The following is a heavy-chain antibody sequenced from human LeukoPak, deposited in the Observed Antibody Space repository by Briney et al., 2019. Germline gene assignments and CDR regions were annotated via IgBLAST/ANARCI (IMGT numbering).Heavy chain of an antibody. CDR1: GFTFSSYS. D-gene: IGHD3-22*01. CDR3: AKVYDSSGYYYYYYYYMDV. V-gene: IGHV3-23*01. J-gene: IGHJ6*03. Sequence: GGSLRLSCAASGFTFSSYSMNWVRQAPGKGLEWVSAISGSGGSTYYADSVKGRFTISRDNSKNTLYLQMNSLRAEDTAVYYCAKVYDSSGYYYYYYYYMDVWGKGTTVTVSS. CDR2: ISGSGGST.